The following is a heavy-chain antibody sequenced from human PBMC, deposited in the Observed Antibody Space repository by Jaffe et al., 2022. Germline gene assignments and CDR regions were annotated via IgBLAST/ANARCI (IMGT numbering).Heavy chain of an antibody. V-gene: IGHV4-34*01. CDR3: ARLPRRGHIQGYPYYYIDV. J-gene: IGHJ6*03. CDR1: GGPFSGYY. D-gene: IGHD2-15*01. CDR2: INQSGYT. Sequence: QVQLQEWGAGLLKPSETLSLTCAVNGGPFSGYYWSWVRQAPGKGLEWIGEINQSGYTNYNPSLESRATVSLDTPNHRLSLNLSSVTAADTAVYYCARLPRRGHIQGYPYYYIDVWGKGTTVTVSS.